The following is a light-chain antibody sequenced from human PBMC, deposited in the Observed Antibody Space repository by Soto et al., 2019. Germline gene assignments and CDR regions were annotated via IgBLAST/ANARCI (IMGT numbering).Light chain of an antibody. V-gene: IGKV3-15*01. J-gene: IGKJ1*01. CDR1: QSVSSN. Sequence: EIVMTQSPATLSVSPGERATLSCRASQSVSSNLAWYQQKPGQAPRLLIYGASTRATGIPARFSGSGSGTQFTLTISSLQSEDFATYSCQQSYSTTWTFGQGTKVDIK. CDR2: GAS. CDR3: QQSYSTTWT.